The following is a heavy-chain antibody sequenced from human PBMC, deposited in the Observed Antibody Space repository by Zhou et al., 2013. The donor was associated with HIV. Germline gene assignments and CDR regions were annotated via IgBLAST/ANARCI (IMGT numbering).Heavy chain of an antibody. D-gene: IGHD3-22*01. Sequence: QVQLVQSGAEVKKPGASVKVSCKASGYTFTTYGITWVRQAPGQGLEWMGWISAYNGNTNYAQKLQGRVTMTTDTSTSTAYMELRSLRSDDTAVYYCARDEHDYYDSSGDAFDIWGKGQWSPSLQ. J-gene: IGHJ3*02. CDR2: ISAYNGNT. CDR1: GYTFTTYG. CDR3: ARDEHDYYDSSGDAFDI. V-gene: IGHV1-18*01.